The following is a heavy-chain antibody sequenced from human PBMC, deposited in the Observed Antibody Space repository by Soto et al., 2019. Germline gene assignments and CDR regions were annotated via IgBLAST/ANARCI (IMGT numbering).Heavy chain of an antibody. V-gene: IGHV4-34*01. CDR1: GGSFSGYY. CDR3: ARGPVGIAARWFDP. Sequence: PSETLSLTCAVYGGSFSGYYWSWIRQPPGKGLEWIGEINHSGSTNYNPSLKSRVTISVDTSKNQFSLKLSSVTAADTAVYYCARGPVGIAARWFDPWGQGTLVTVSS. D-gene: IGHD6-6*01. CDR2: INHSGST. J-gene: IGHJ5*02.